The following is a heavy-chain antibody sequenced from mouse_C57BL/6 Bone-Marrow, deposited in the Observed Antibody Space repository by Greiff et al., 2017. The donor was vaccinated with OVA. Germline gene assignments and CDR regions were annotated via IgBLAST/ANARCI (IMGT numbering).Heavy chain of an antibody. CDR3: ARHSLLRNYFDY. Sequence: SVKGRFTISRDNAKNTLYLQMSSLKSEDTAMYYCARHSLLRNYFDYWGQGTTLTVSS. V-gene: IGHV5-6*01. D-gene: IGHD1-2*01. J-gene: IGHJ2*01.